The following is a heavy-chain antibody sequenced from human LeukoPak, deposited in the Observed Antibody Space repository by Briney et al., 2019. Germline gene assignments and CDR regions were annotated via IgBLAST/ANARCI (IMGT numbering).Heavy chain of an antibody. Sequence: PSETLSLTCTVSGGSISSYYWSWIRQPPGKGLEWIGEINHSGSTNYNPSLKSRVTISVDTSKNQFSLKLSSVTAADTAVYYCARGYDFLDYWGQGTLVTVSS. CDR1: GGSISSYY. CDR3: ARGYDFLDY. CDR2: INHSGST. V-gene: IGHV4-34*01. D-gene: IGHD3-3*01. J-gene: IGHJ4*02.